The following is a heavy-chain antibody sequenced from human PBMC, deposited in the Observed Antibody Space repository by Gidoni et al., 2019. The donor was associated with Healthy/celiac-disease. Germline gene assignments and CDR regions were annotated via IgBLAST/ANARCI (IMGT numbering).Heavy chain of an antibody. CDR3: AKDISGGYHIDY. CDR2: ISWDGGST. CDR1: GFPFDDYA. J-gene: IGHJ4*02. Sequence: EVQLVESGGVVVQPGGSLRLSCAASGFPFDDYAMHWVRQAPGKGLEWVSLISWDGGSTYYADSVKGRFTISRDNSKNSLYLQMNSLRAEDTALYYCAKDISGGYHIDYWGQGTLVTVSS. D-gene: IGHD5-12*01. V-gene: IGHV3-43D*03.